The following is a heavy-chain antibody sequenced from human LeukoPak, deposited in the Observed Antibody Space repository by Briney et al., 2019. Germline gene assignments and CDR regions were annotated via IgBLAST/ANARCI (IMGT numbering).Heavy chain of an antibody. CDR3: ARDEWGDAFDI. Sequence: KPGGSLRLSCAASGFTFSSYSMNWVRQAPGKGLEWVSSISSSSSYIHSADSVRGRFTISRDNAKNSLILQMNSLRAEDTAVYYCARDEWGDAFDIWGQGTMVTVFS. J-gene: IGHJ3*02. D-gene: IGHD1-26*01. CDR1: GFTFSSYS. V-gene: IGHV3-21*01. CDR2: ISSSSSYI.